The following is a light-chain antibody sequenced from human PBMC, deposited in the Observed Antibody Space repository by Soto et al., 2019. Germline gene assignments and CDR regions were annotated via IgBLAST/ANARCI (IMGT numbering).Light chain of an antibody. CDR1: SSDVGGYNY. V-gene: IGLV2-14*01. CDR2: EVS. J-gene: IGLJ2*01. Sequence: QSALTQPASVSGSPGQSITNSCTGTSSDVGGYNYVSWYQQYPGKAPKLMIYEVSNRPSGVSNRFSGSKSGNTASLTISGLQAEDEADYYCSSYTSSSTLVVFGGGTKVTVL. CDR3: SSYTSSSTLVV.